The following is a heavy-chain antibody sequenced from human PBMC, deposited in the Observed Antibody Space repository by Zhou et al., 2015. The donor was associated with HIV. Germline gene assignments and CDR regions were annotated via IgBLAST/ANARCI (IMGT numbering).Heavy chain of an antibody. J-gene: IGHJ2*01. CDR1: GGTFSTYG. V-gene: IGHV1-69*06. D-gene: IGHD6-6*01. CDR2: IIPILGTT. Sequence: QVQLVQSGAEVKKPGSSVKVSCKASGGTFSTYGISWVRQAPGQGLEWMGGIIPILGTTKYAQKFQGRVSITADRSTSTAYMELRSLRSEDTAVYYCARDRGAARPDWRYFDLWGRGTLVTVSS. CDR3: ARDRGAARPDWRYFDL.